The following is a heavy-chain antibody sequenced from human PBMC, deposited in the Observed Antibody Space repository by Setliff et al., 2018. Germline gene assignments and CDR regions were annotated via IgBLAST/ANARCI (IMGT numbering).Heavy chain of an antibody. V-gene: IGHV3-30*02. CDR1: GFTFSTSA. CDR2: IHYGGGHI. CDR3: AKDPRDTYYNFGY. J-gene: IGHJ4*02. D-gene: IGHD3-3*01. Sequence: PGGSLRLSCATSGFTFSTSAMHWLRQSPDNRLEWLAYIHYGGGHIQYADSVKGRFTISRDNSKNTLYLQMNSLRAEDTAVYYCAKDPRDTYYNFGYWGQGTLVTVSS.